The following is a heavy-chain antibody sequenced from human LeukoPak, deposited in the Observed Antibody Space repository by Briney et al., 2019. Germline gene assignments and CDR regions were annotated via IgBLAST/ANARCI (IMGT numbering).Heavy chain of an antibody. CDR2: ISYDGSNK. CDR3: ALGGYYYDSSGFGFDY. CDR1: GFTFSSYG. D-gene: IGHD3-22*01. J-gene: IGHJ4*02. Sequence: PGGSLRLSCAASGFTFSSYGMHWVRQAPGKGLEWVAVISYDGSNKYYADSVKGRFTISRDNSKNTLYLQMNSLRAEDTAVYYCALGGYYYDSSGFGFDYWGQGTLVTVSS. V-gene: IGHV3-30*03.